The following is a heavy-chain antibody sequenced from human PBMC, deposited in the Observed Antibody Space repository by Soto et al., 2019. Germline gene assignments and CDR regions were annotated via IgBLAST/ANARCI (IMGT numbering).Heavy chain of an antibody. D-gene: IGHD3-16*01. Sequence: QVQLQESGPGLVKPSETLSLTCTVSGGSISSYYWSWIRQPPGKGLEWIGYIYYSGSTNYNTSLKSRVTISGATSKNQFSLKLSSVTAADTAVYYCARAEMGDGYSWGNWFDPWGQGTLVTVSS. J-gene: IGHJ5*02. CDR3: ARAEMGDGYSWGNWFDP. CDR2: IYYSGST. CDR1: GGSISSYY. V-gene: IGHV4-59*01.